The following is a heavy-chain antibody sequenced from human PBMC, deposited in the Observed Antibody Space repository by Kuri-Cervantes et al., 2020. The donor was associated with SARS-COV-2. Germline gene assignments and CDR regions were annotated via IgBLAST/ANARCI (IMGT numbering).Heavy chain of an antibody. CDR3: AGSVHSRDGNY. D-gene: IGHD5-24*01. J-gene: IGHJ4*02. V-gene: IGHV3-30-3*01. CDR2: ISYDGSNK. CDR1: GFTFSSYA. Sequence: GGSLRLSCAASGFTFSSYAMHWVRQAPGKGLEWVAVISYDGSNKYYADSVKGRFTISRDNSKNTLYLQMNSLRAEDTAVYYCAGSVHSRDGNYWGQGTLVTVSS.